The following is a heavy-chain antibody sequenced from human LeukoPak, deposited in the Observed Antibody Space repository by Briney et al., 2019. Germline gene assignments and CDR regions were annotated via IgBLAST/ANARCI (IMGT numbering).Heavy chain of an antibody. V-gene: IGHV3-23*01. D-gene: IGHD3-10*01. Sequence: GGSLRLSCAASGFTFSSYAMSWVRQAPGKGLEWVSAISGSAGSTYYADSVKGRFTISRDNSKNTLYLQMNSLRAEDTAVYYCAKDGNMVRGICYYWGQGTLVTVSS. CDR3: AKDGNMVRGICYY. J-gene: IGHJ4*02. CDR1: GFTFSSYA. CDR2: ISGSAGST.